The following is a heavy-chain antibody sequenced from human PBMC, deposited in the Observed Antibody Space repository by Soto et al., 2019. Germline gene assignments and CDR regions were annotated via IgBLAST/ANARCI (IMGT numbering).Heavy chain of an antibody. D-gene: IGHD4-17*01. J-gene: IGHJ4*02. CDR2: VYYRGTT. V-gene: IGHV4-61*01. CDR3: ARTTAVPNTLRSRYFFDY. CDR1: GGSVSNKTYY. Sequence: SETMSLTCSISGGSVSNKTYYWSWIRQPPEKRLEWIGYVYYRGTTNYNPSLKSRVTISVDLSKNQFSLRLSSVTTADTALYYCARTTAVPNTLRSRYFFDYWGQGTLVTVSS.